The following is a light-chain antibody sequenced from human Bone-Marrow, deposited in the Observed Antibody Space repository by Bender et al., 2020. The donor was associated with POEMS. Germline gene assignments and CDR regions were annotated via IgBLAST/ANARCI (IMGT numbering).Light chain of an antibody. CDR3: SSYRSSRVV. J-gene: IGLJ3*02. CDR2: YKSDSDK. CDR1: SGVNVGTYS. V-gene: IGLV5-45*01. Sequence: QAVLTQPASLSASPGASASLTCTLRSGVNVGTYSIYWYQQKPGSPPQYLLNYKSDSDKQQGSGVPSRFSGSKDASANAGILLISGLQSEDEADYYCSSYRSSRVVFGGGTKLTVL.